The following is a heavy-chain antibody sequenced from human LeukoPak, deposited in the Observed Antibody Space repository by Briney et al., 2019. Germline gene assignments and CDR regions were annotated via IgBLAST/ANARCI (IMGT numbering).Heavy chain of an antibody. V-gene: IGHV4-30-2*01. CDR1: GGSISTYY. J-gene: IGHJ4*02. CDR2: IYHSGST. CDR3: ATARRYCSSTSCSYFDY. D-gene: IGHD2-2*01. Sequence: SETLSLTCTVSGGSISTYYWSWIRQPPGKGLEWIGYIYHSGSTYYNPSLKSRVTISVDRSKNQFSLKLSSVTAADTAVYYCATARRYCSSTSCSYFDYWGQGTLVTVSS.